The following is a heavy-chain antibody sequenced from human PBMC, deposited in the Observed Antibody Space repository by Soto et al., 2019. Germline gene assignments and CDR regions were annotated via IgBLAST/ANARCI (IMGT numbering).Heavy chain of an antibody. Sequence: SETLSLTCTVSGGSVSGRIYYWSWIRQPPGKGLEWIGYVYYTGSTSYNPSLKSRVTISVDTSKNQFSLKLSSVSAADTATYFCAGYCSSSICPDAHYFGLEVWGQGTTVTVSS. CDR1: GGSVSGRIYY. CDR3: AGYCSSSICPDAHYFGLEV. V-gene: IGHV4-61*01. CDR2: VYYTGST. D-gene: IGHD2-2*01. J-gene: IGHJ6*02.